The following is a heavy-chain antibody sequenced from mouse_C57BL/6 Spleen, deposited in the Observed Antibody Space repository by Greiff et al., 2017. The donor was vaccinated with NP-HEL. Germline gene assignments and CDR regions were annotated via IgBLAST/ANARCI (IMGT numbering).Heavy chain of an antibody. J-gene: IGHJ4*01. Sequence: EVKLMESGAELVRPGASVKLSCTASGFNIKDDYMHWVKQRPEQGLEWIGWIDPENGDTEYASKFQGKATITADTSSNTAYLQLSSLTSEDTAVYYCTTLGYYGGDYWGQGTSVTVSS. V-gene: IGHV14-4*01. CDR2: IDPENGDT. CDR3: TTLGYYGGDY. CDR1: GFNIKDDY. D-gene: IGHD1-1*01.